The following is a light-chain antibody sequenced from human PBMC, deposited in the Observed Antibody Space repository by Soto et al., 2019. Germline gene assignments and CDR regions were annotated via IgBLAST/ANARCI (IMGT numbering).Light chain of an antibody. J-gene: IGLJ1*01. Sequence: QSALTQTASVSGSPGQSITISCTGTSSDVGGYEYVSWHQQYPGKAPKLIIYDVSNRPSGVSNRFSGSKSGNTASLTISALQAEDEADYYCSSYTICSTHVFGTGTKLTVL. CDR1: SSDVGGYEY. CDR3: SSYTICSTHV. CDR2: DVS. V-gene: IGLV2-14*01.